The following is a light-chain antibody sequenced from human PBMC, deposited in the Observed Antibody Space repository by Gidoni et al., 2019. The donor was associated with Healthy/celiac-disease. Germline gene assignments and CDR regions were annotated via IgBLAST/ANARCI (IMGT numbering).Light chain of an antibody. CDR3: QQHNTYWT. V-gene: IGKV1-5*03. Sequence: IQMTQSPSALSLSVGDTGTITCRASRNIGNWLAWYQQKPGKAPKLLVYKASVLQTGVPLRFSGTGYGTEFTLTINSLQPDDFATYYCQQHNTYWTFGLGTKVEMK. CDR1: RNIGNW. CDR2: KAS. J-gene: IGKJ1*01.